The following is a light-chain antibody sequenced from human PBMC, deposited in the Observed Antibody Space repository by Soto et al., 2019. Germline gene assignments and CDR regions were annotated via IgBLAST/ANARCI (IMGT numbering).Light chain of an antibody. CDR1: SRGIGHYDY. J-gene: IGLJ1*01. Sequence: SALTQPASVSRSPGQSITISCTGTSRGIGHYDYVSWYQQHPGKAPKLMIYHVTYRPSGVSNRYSGSKSGNSASLTISGLQTADEADYYSCSLTTSHTYGFGSGTKATVL. CDR2: HVT. CDR3: CSLTTSHTYG. V-gene: IGLV2-14*03.